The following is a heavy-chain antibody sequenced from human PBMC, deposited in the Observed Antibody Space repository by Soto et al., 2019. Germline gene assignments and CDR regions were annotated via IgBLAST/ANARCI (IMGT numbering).Heavy chain of an antibody. Sequence: SETLSLTCIVSGESISSSSYYWGWIRQPPGKGLEWIGSIYYSGRTYYNPSFKSRVTISIGTSKNQFSLKLSSVTATDTAVYYCARQRTTVVTQAYFDHWGQGALVTVSS. V-gene: IGHV4-39*01. D-gene: IGHD2-21*02. CDR3: ARQRTTVVTQAYFDH. CDR1: GESISSSSYY. J-gene: IGHJ4*02. CDR2: IYYSGRT.